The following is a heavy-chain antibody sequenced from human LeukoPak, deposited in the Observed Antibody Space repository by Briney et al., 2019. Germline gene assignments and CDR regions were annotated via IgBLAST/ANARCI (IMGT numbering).Heavy chain of an antibody. CDR1: GYSISSGYY. V-gene: IGHV4-38-2*02. CDR3: ARRCDFWSGYPPPLDY. D-gene: IGHD3-3*01. Sequence: PSETLSLTCSVSGYSISSGYYWGWIRQPPGKGLEWIGQINPSRNTNYNPSLKSRVTISVDTSKKQFSLKLSSVTAADTAVYYCARRCDFWSGYPPPLDYWGQGTLVTVSS. CDR2: INPSRNT. J-gene: IGHJ4*02.